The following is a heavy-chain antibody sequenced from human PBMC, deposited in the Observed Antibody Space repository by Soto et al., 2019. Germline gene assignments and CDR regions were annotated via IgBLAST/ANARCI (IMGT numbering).Heavy chain of an antibody. CDR1: GGTFYTYT. V-gene: IGHV1-69*13. J-gene: IGHJ4*02. D-gene: IGHD5-18*01. Sequence: ASVKVSCKASGGTFYTYTFSWVRQAPGQGLEWMGSITPIYPTTNYAEKFQGRPTVTADGSTNTAYMELNSLTSEDTAVYYCARIPRYSFPTSDDLDSWGQGTLVTVSS. CDR3: ARIPRYSFPTSDDLDS. CDR2: ITPIYPTT.